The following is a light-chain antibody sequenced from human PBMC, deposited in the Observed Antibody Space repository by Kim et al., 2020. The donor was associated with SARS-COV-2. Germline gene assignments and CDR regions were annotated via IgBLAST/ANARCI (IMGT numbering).Light chain of an antibody. CDR3: QKSTGVPYS. CDR1: QGISNF. V-gene: IGKV1-27*01. Sequence: ASVGDSGTITCRASQGISNFLGWYQQKPGNAPQLLIYSASTLQSGVPSRFSGSGSGTDFTLTITSLQPEDVATYYCQKSTGVPYSFGQGTKLEI. CDR2: SAS. J-gene: IGKJ2*03.